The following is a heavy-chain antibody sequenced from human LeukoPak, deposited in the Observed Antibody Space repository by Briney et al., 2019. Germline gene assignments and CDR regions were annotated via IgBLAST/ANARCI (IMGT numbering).Heavy chain of an antibody. J-gene: IGHJ4*02. V-gene: IGHV3-49*03. D-gene: IGHD3-9*01. CDR2: IRSKAYGGTA. CDR1: GFTFGDHS. CDR3: TREIRYFDWFQADY. Sequence: GGSLRLSCTASGFTFGDHSVSWFRQAPGKGLERVGFIRSKAYGGTADYAASVKGRFTISRDDSKSVAYLQMDSLKTEDTAVYYCTREIRYFDWFQADYWGQGTLVTVSS.